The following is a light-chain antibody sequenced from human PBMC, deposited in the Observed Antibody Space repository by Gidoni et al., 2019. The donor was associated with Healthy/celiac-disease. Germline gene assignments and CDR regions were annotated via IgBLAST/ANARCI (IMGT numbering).Light chain of an antibody. CDR3: QSTDSSGTCV. CDR2: KDT. CDR1: SLPKQY. V-gene: IGLV3-25*03. J-gene: IGLJ3*02. Sequence: SHELTQPPSVSASPGQTARITCSGDSLPKQYAYWYQQKPGQAPVLVIYKDTERPSGIPERFSGSNSGTTVTLTISGVQAEDEADYYCQSTDSSGTCVFGGGTKLTVL.